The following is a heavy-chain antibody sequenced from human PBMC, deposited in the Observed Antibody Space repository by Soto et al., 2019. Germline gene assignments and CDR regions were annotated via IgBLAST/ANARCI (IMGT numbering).Heavy chain of an antibody. CDR2: ISYDGSNK. D-gene: IGHD3-3*01. Sequence: QVQLVECGGGVVQPGRSLRLSCAASGFTFSSYAMHWVRQAPGKGLEWVAVISYDGSNKYYADSVKGRFTISRDNSKNTLYLQMNSLRAEDTAVYYCARDPADYDFWSGYYTRGDYYYGMDVWGQGTTVTVSS. CDR3: ARDPADYDFWSGYYTRGDYYYGMDV. V-gene: IGHV3-30-3*01. J-gene: IGHJ6*02. CDR1: GFTFSSYA.